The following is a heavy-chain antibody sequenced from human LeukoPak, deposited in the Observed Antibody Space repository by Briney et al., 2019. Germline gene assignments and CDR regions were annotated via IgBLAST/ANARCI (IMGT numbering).Heavy chain of an antibody. CDR1: GFTFNTYD. J-gene: IGHJ6*04. V-gene: IGHV3-48*04. CDR2: ISSSSSTI. CDR3: ARDDGDYYAGMDV. D-gene: IGHD4-17*01. Sequence: PGGSLRLSCAASGFTFNTYDMNWVRQAPGEGLEWISYISSSSSTIFYAESVKGRFTISRDNAQKSLYLQMNSLRAEDTAVYYCARDDGDYYAGMDVWGEGTTVTVSS.